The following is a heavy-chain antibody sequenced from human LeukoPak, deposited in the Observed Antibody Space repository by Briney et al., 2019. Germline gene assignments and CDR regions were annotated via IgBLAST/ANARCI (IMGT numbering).Heavy chain of an antibody. D-gene: IGHD6-6*01. Sequence: GESLKISCKGSGYSFTSYWIGWVRQMPGKGLEWMGIIYPSDSDTRYSPSFQGQVTISADKSINTAYLQWSSLKASDTAMYYCARHTKYSSSSRVFDYWGQGTLVTVSS. CDR3: ARHTKYSSSSRVFDY. V-gene: IGHV5-51*01. CDR2: IYPSDSDT. J-gene: IGHJ4*02. CDR1: GYSFTSYW.